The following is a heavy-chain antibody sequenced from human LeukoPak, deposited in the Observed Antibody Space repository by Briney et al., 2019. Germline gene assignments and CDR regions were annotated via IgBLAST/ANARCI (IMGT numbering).Heavy chain of an antibody. CDR2: IKQDGSEK. CDR3: AKDGAAAGTWYFDY. CDR1: GFTFSDFW. V-gene: IGHV3-7*03. Sequence: GGSLRPSCAASGFTFSDFWMTWARQAPGKGLEWVANIKQDGSEKYYVDSVRGRFTISRDNAKNSLYLQMNSLRAEDMALYYCAKDGAAAGTWYFDYWGQGTLVTVSS. J-gene: IGHJ4*02. D-gene: IGHD6-13*01.